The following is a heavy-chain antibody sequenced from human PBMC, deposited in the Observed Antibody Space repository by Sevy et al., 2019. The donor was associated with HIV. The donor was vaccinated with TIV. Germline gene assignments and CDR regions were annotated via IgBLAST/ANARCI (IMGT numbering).Heavy chain of an antibody. CDR1: GFTFSSYS. CDR3: ARVYTLLPYYYDSSVGAFDI. J-gene: IGHJ3*02. D-gene: IGHD3-22*01. V-gene: IGHV3-21*01. Sequence: GGSLRLSCAASGFTFSSYSINWVCQAPGKGLEWVSSISSSSSYIYYADSVKGRFTISRDNVKNSLSLEMNSLRAEDTAVYYCARVYTLLPYYYDSSVGAFDIWGQRTMVTVSS. CDR2: ISSSSSYI.